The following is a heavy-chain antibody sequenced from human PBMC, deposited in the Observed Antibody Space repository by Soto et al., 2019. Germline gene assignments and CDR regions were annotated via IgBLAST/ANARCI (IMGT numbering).Heavy chain of an antibody. CDR1: GFTCSRYG. CDR3: AKDTRPGVYYSYYGMDV. D-gene: IGHD3-10*01. Sequence: PWGSLRLSCSASGFTCSRYGMHWFRQAPGKGLEWVAVISYDGSNKYYADSVKGRFTISRDNSKNTLYLQMNTLRPEDTAVYYCAKDTRPGVYYSYYGMDVWGQGTTVTVSS. CDR2: ISYDGSNK. J-gene: IGHJ6*02. V-gene: IGHV3-30*18.